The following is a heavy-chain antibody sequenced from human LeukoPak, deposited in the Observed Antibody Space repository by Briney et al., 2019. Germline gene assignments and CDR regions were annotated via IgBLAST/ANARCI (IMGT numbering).Heavy chain of an antibody. CDR2: ISGSGVST. Sequence: GGSLRLSCAASGFTFSDYAMSWGRQAPGKGLEWVSGISGSGVSTYYADSVKGRFTISRDTSKNTLYLQMNSLRAEDTAVYYCAKDSLGGVVIITYFDYWGQGTLVTVSS. CDR3: AKDSLGGVVIITYFDY. V-gene: IGHV3-23*01. D-gene: IGHD3-3*01. J-gene: IGHJ4*02. CDR1: GFTFSDYA.